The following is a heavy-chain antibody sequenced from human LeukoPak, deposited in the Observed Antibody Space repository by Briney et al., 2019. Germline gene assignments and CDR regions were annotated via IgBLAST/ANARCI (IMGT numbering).Heavy chain of an antibody. V-gene: IGHV1-69*04. CDR2: TIPFLGAV. CDR1: GATLNLGHA. CDR3: SPCGHAYDWFGP. J-gene: IGHJ5*02. Sequence: SVKVSCKAFGATLNLGHAFIWARQAPGQGLQWMGRTIPFLGAVNYAQIFQGRVSFTADKTTSTLYMQLANLRPDDTTIYYCSPCGHAYDWFGPWGQGTLVTVSS. D-gene: IGHD5-12*01.